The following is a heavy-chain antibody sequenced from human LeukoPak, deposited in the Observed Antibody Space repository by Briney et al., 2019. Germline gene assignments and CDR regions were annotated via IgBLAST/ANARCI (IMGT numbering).Heavy chain of an antibody. CDR3: ARDPQRSVEMATTSPPDY. J-gene: IGHJ4*02. D-gene: IGHD5-24*01. CDR1: GYTFTGYY. CDR2: INPNSGGT. Sequence: ASVKVSCKASGYTFTGYYMHWVRQAPGQGLEWMGWINPNSGGTNYAQKFQGRVTMTRDTSISTAYMELSRLRSDDTAVYYCARDPQRSVEMATTSPPDYWGQGTLVTVSS. V-gene: IGHV1-2*02.